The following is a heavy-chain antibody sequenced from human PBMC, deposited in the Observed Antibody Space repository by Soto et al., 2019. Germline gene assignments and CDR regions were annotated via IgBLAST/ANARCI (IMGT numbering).Heavy chain of an antibody. CDR2: IWYDGSNK. V-gene: IGHV3-33*01. J-gene: IGHJ5*02. CDR1: GFTFSSYG. Sequence: QVQLVESGGGVVQPGRSLRLSCAASGFTFSSYGMHWVRQAPGKGLEWVAVIWYDGSNKYYADSVKGRFTISRDNSKNTLYLQMNSLRAEDTAVYYCARDPEHDILTGPRGWFDPWGQGTLVTVSS. D-gene: IGHD3-9*01. CDR3: ARDPEHDILTGPRGWFDP.